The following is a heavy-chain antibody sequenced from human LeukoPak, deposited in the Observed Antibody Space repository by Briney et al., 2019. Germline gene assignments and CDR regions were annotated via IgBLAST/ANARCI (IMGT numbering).Heavy chain of an antibody. CDR3: ARDLPNEGNHLDY. D-gene: IGHD4-23*01. V-gene: IGHV4-30-4*01. J-gene: IGHJ4*02. Sequence: SETLSLTCTVSGGSISSGDYYWSWIRQPPGKGLEWIGYIYYSGSTYYNPSLKSRVTISVDTSKNQFSLKLSSVTAADTAVYYCARDLPNEGNHLDYWGQGTLVTVSS. CDR1: GGSISSGDYY. CDR2: IYYSGST.